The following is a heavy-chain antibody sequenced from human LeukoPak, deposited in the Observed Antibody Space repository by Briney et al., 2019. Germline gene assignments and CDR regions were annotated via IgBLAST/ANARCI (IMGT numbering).Heavy chain of an antibody. CDR1: GGSISSGGYY. CDR3: ARHLGLQIVVVPAAMLNWFDP. Sequence: SETLSLTCTVSGGSISSGGYYWSWIRQHPGKGLEWIGYIYYSGSTYYNPSLKSRVTISVDTSKNQFSLKLSSVTAADTAVYYCARHLGLQIVVVPAAMLNWFDPWGQGTLVTVSS. J-gene: IGHJ5*02. D-gene: IGHD2-2*01. CDR2: IYYSGST. V-gene: IGHV4-31*03.